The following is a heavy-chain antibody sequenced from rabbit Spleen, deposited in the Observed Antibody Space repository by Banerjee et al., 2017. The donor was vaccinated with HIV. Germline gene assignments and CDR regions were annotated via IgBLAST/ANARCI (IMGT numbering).Heavy chain of an antibody. CDR3: ARDGGSGWGAPYYFNL. CDR1: GFTISSYW. D-gene: IGHD4-1*01. CDR2: VVPGSVSTT. V-gene: IGHV1S45*01. J-gene: IGHJ4*01. Sequence: LEESGGGLVKPGGTLTLTCTVSGFTISSYWICWVRQAPGKGLEWIACVVPGSVSTTYYATWAEGRFTISKASSTMVTLQMTSLTAADTATYFCARDGGSGWGAPYYFNLWGQGTLVTVS.